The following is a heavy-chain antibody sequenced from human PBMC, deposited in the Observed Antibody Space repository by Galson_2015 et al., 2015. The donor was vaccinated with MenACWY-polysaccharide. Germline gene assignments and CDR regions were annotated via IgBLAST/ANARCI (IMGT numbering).Heavy chain of an antibody. CDR1: GFTFSSYS. CDR2: ISSSSSTI. J-gene: IGHJ4*03. CDR3: ARGGGRGKYCSSTSCYPLWVYYFDY. V-gene: IGHV3-48*02. D-gene: IGHD2-2*01. Sequence: SLRLSCAASGFTFSSYSMNWVRQAPGKGLEWVSYISSSSSTIYYADSVKGRFTISRDNAKNSLYLQMNSLRDEDTAVYYCARGGGRGKYCSSTSCYPLWVYYFDYWGQGTPVTVSS.